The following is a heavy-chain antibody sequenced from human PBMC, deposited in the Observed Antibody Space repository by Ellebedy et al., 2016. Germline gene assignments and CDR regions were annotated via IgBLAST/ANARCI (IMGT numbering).Heavy chain of an antibody. D-gene: IGHD4-11*01. CDR1: GGSITNDNHY. J-gene: IGHJ3*02. CDR3: ARVMTTVTTLAFDI. V-gene: IGHV4-61*01. Sequence: SETLSLXXTVSGGSITNDNHYWSWIRQHPGKDLEWIGYIHYSGSTNYNPSLKSRVTISVDTSKNQFSLKLSSVTAADTAVYYCARVMTTVTTLAFDIWGQGTMVTVSS. CDR2: IHYSGST.